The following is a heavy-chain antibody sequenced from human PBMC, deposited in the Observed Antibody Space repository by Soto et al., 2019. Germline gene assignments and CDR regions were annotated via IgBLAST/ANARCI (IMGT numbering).Heavy chain of an antibody. CDR1: GYTFTNYY. Sequence: GASVKVSCKASGYTFTNYYINWVRPAPGQGLEGMGKINPSGGSKTYAQQFQGRVTMTSDTSASTIYMEVNNLRSDDTAVYYCARGGKRILVGVAQAPVNWFDPWGQGTLVTVSS. J-gene: IGHJ5*02. CDR2: INPSGGSK. CDR3: ARGGKRILVGVAQAPVNWFDP. D-gene: IGHD2-15*01. V-gene: IGHV1-46*01.